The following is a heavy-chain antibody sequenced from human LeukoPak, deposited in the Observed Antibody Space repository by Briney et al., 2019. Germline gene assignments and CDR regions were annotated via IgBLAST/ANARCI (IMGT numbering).Heavy chain of an antibody. CDR3: ARHDIVVVPAATELDY. CDR1: GYSISSGYY. J-gene: IGHJ4*02. CDR2: IDHSGST. D-gene: IGHD2-2*01. V-gene: IGHV4-38-2*01. Sequence: SETLSLTCAVSGYSISSGYYWGWIRQPPGKGLEWIGSIDHSGSTYYNPSLKSRVTISVDTSKNQFSLKLSSVTAADTAVYYCARHDIVVVPAATELDYWGQGTLVTVSS.